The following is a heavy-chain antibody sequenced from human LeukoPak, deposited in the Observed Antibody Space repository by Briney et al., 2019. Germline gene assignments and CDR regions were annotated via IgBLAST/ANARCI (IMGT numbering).Heavy chain of an antibody. CDR2: VFHIVTT. J-gene: IGHJ4*02. Sequence: AETLSLTCTVSGDSITSFYWSWIRQPPGKGLEWIGLVFHIVTTDYAPSLKTRATMSIDTSKNQFSLNLSCVTASDTAVYYCARLPVGSAPDSWGPGTLVTVSS. CDR3: ARLPVGSAPDS. D-gene: IGHD1-14*01. V-gene: IGHV4-59*08. CDR1: GDSITSFY.